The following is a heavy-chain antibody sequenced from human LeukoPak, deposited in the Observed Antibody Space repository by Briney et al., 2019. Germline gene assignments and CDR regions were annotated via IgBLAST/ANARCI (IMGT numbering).Heavy chain of an antibody. CDR1: GYSISSGYY. D-gene: IGHD6-6*01. V-gene: IGHV4-38-2*02. J-gene: IGHJ4*02. Sequence: PSETLSLTCTVSGYSISSGYYWGWIRQPPGKGLEWIGSIYHSGSTYYNPSLKSRVTMSVDTSKNQFSLKLSSVTAADTAVYYCARAVSIAARPLPFDYWGQGTLVTVSS. CDR3: ARAVSIAARPLPFDY. CDR2: IYHSGST.